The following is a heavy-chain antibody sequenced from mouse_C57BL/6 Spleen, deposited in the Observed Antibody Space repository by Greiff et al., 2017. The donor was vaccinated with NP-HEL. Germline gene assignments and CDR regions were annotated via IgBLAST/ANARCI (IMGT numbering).Heavy chain of an antibody. J-gene: IGHJ2*01. Sequence: DVKLQESGPGLVKPSQSLSLTCSVTGYSITSGYYWNWIRQFPGNKLEWMGYISYDGSNNYNPSLKNRISITRDTSKNQFFLKLNSVTTEDTATYYCAIFITTVVAFDYWGQGTTLTVSS. V-gene: IGHV3-6*01. CDR1: GYSITSGYY. CDR2: ISYDGSN. CDR3: AIFITTVVAFDY. D-gene: IGHD1-1*01.